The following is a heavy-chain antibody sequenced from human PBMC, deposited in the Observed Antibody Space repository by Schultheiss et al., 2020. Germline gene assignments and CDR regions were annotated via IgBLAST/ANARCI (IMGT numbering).Heavy chain of an antibody. CDR3: ARDAEDCSSTSCYRGADY. CDR2: IYTSGST. J-gene: IGHJ4*02. V-gene: IGHV4-4*07. CDR1: GGSFSGYY. Sequence: SQTLSLTCAVYGGSFSGYYWSWIRQPAGKGLEWIGRIYTSGSTNYNPSLKSRVTMSVDTSKNQFSLKLSSVTAADTAVYYCARDAEDCSSTSCYRGADYWGQGTLVTVSS. D-gene: IGHD2-2*01.